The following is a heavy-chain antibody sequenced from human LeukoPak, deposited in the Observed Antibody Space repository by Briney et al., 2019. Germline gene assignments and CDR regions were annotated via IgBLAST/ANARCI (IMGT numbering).Heavy chain of an antibody. CDR3: ARVALRYLRGHYDGMDV. CDR1: GFTFSSYW. D-gene: IGHD3-9*01. CDR2: INSDGSNT. J-gene: IGHJ6*04. Sequence: RGSLRLSCAASGFTFSSYWMHWVRQAPGKGLVWVSRINSDGSNTSYADSVKGRFTISRDNAKNTLYLQMNSLRAEDTAVYYCARVALRYLRGHYDGMDVWGKGTTVTVSS. V-gene: IGHV3-74*01.